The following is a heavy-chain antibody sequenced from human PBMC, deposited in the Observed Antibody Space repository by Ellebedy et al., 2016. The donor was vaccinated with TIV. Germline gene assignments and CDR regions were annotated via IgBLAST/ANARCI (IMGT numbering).Heavy chain of an antibody. Sequence: ASVKVSCXSSGYTHTGHYIHWVRQAPGQALEWMGWINPDSGGTKYAETFQGRVTVTWDTSVSTAKMELRNLRSDDTAVYYCVRQRPSCNYDVCHGQAFDVWGQGTLVTASS. CDR3: VRQRPSCNYDVCHGQAFDV. CDR2: INPDSGGT. J-gene: IGHJ3*01. D-gene: IGHD3-16*01. CDR1: GYTHTGHY. V-gene: IGHV1-2*02.